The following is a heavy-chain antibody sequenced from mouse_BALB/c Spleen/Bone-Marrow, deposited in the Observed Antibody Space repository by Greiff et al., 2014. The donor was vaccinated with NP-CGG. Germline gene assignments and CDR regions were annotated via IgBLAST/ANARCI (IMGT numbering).Heavy chain of an antibody. CDR2: IYPGDGDT. D-gene: IGHD4-1*01. CDR3: ARVRNWADY. CDR1: GYAFSSYW. J-gene: IGHJ2*01. V-gene: IGHV1-80*01. Sequence: VQVVESXAELVRPGSSVKISCKASGYAFSSYWMNWVKQRPGQGLEWIGQIYPGDGDTNYDGKFKGKATLTADKSSSTAYMQLSSLTSEDSAVYFGARVRNWADYWGQGTTLTVSS.